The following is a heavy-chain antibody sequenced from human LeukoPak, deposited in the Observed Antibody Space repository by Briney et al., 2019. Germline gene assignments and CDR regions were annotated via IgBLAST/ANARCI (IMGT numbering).Heavy chain of an antibody. CDR3: ARDTRYYDSSGYYYEDAFDI. Sequence: SETLSLTCTVSSGSISSYYWSWIRQPAGKGLEWIGRIYTSGSTNYNPSLKSRVTMSVDTSKNQFSLKLSSVTAADTAVYYCARDTRYYDSSGYYYEDAFDIWGQGTMVTVSS. D-gene: IGHD3-22*01. V-gene: IGHV4-4*07. CDR2: IYTSGST. CDR1: SGSISSYY. J-gene: IGHJ3*02.